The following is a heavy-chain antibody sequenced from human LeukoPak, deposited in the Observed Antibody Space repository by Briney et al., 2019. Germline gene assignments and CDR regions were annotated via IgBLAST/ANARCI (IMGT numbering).Heavy chain of an antibody. J-gene: IGHJ4*02. Sequence: ASVKVSCXASGYTFTSYYMHWVRQAPGQGLEWMGIINPSGGSTSYAQKFQGRVTMTRDTSTSTVYMELSSLRSEDTAVYYCARAPRYYDSSGYTPTFDYWGQGTLVTVSS. D-gene: IGHD3-22*01. V-gene: IGHV1-46*03. CDR2: INPSGGST. CDR1: GYTFTSYY. CDR3: ARAPRYYDSSGYTPTFDY.